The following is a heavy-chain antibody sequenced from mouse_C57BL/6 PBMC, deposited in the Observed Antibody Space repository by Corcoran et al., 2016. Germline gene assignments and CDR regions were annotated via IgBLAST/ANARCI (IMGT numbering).Heavy chain of an antibody. J-gene: IGHJ3*01. V-gene: IGHV9-3*01. CDR2: INTYSGVP. CDR1: GYTFTTYG. Sequence: QIQLVQSGPELKKPGETVKISCKASGYTFTTYGMSWVKQAPGKGLKWMGWINTYSGVPTYADDFKGRFAFSLETSASTAYLQINNLKNEDTATYFCARYYGSSSAWCAYWGQGTLVTVSA. D-gene: IGHD1-1*01. CDR3: ARYYGSSSAWCAY.